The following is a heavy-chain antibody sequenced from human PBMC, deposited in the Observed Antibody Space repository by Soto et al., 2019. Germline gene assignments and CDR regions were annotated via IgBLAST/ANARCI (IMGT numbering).Heavy chain of an antibody. CDR3: AKSFGYCSSLTCRYFDC. Sequence: HPGGSLRLSCAASGFTFSSFAMSWVRQAPGKGLEWVSSISGSGGTTHYADSVKGRFTISRDNSKNTLNLQMSSLTAEDTAVYYCAKSFGYCSSLTCRYFDCWGQGTLVTVSS. V-gene: IGHV3-23*01. J-gene: IGHJ4*02. D-gene: IGHD2-2*01. CDR2: ISGSGGTT. CDR1: GFTFSSFA.